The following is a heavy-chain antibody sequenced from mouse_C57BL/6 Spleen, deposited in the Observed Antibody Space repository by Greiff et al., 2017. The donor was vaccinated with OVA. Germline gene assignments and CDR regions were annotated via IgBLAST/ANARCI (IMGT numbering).Heavy chain of an antibody. V-gene: IGHV1-5*01. J-gene: IGHJ3*01. CDR2: IYPGNSDT. D-gene: IGHD2-3*01. CDR1: GYTFTSYW. Sequence: EVQLQQSGTVLARPGASVKMSCKTSGYTFTSYWMHWVKQRPGQGLEWIGAIYPGNSDTSYNQKFKGKAKLTAVTSASTAYMELSSLTNEDSAVHYCTSGGSIYDGYLAWFAYWGQGTLVTVSA. CDR3: TSGGSIYDGYLAWFAY.